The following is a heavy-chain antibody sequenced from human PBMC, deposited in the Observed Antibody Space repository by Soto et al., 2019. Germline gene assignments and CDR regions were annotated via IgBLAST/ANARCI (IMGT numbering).Heavy chain of an antibody. V-gene: IGHV4-34*01. Sequence: QVQLQQWGAGLLKPSETLSLTCAVYGGSFSGYYWSWLRQPPGKGPEWIGEINQSGSTKYNPSLENRVTISVDTPKTQFSLKLNSVSAADTVVYYCARTGGMDVWSQGATVTVSS. CDR3: ARTGGMDV. J-gene: IGHJ6*02. CDR1: GGSFSGYY. CDR2: INQSGST.